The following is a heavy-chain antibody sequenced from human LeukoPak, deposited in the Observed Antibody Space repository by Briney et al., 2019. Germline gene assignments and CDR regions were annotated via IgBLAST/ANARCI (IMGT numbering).Heavy chain of an antibody. CDR2: IWYDGSNK. Sequence: GRTLRLSCAASGFTFSSYGMHWVRQAPGKGLEWVAVIWYDGSNKYYADSVKGRFTISRDNSKNTLYLQMNSLKTEDTAVYYCTTDLTTDFDFWGQGTLVTVSS. CDR1: GFTFSSYG. J-gene: IGHJ4*02. V-gene: IGHV3-33*01. CDR3: TTDLTTDFDF. D-gene: IGHD4-11*01.